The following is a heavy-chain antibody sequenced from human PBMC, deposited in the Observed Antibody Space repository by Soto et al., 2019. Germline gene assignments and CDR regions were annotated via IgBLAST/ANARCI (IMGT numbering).Heavy chain of an antibody. J-gene: IGHJ6*02. V-gene: IGHV1-18*01. CDR2: ISAYNGNT. Sequence: QVQLVQSGAEVKKPGASVKVSCKASGYTFTSYGISWVRQAPGQRLEWMGWISAYNGNTNYAQKLQGRVTMTTDTSTSTAYMELRSLRSDDTAVYYCARATLLGYCSGGSCYSDYYYGMDVWGQGTTVTVSS. D-gene: IGHD2-15*01. CDR1: GYTFTSYG. CDR3: ARATLLGYCSGGSCYSDYYYGMDV.